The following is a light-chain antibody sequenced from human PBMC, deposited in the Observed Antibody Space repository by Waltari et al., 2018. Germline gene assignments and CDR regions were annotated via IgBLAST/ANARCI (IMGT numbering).Light chain of an antibody. CDR1: SSNTGNHY. Sequence: QSVLPQPPSVSAAPGQRVTISCSGGSSNTGNHYFSWYRQFPGTAPKLLIYEDSERPSGIPGRFSGSKSGTSATLDITGLQAGDEADYYCGTWDSSLSGAVFGGGTHLTVL. V-gene: IGLV1-51*02. J-gene: IGLJ7*01. CDR2: EDS. CDR3: GTWDSSLSGAV.